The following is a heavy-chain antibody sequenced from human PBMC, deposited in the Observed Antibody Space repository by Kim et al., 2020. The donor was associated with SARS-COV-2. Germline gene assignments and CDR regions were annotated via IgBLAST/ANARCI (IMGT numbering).Heavy chain of an antibody. CDR1: GGSISSSNW. Sequence: SETLSLTCAVSGGSISSSNWWSWARQPPGKGLEWIGEIYHSGSTNYNPSLKSRVTISVDKSKNQFSLKLSSVTAADTAVYYCATRDFYSSSSSDYWGQGTLVTVSS. CDR3: ATRDFYSSSSSDY. CDR2: IYHSGST. J-gene: IGHJ4*02. V-gene: IGHV4-4*02. D-gene: IGHD6-6*01.